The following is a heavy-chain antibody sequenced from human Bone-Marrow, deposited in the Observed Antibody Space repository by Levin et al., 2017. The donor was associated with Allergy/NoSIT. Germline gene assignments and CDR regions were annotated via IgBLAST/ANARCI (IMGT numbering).Heavy chain of an antibody. CDR1: GFSLSGSW. J-gene: IGHJ4*02. CDR3: ARSRGYGIVRTPPFDL. V-gene: IGHV3-15*07. Sequence: SCVASGFSLSGSWMNWVRQAPGKGLEWVGRVKTEADGGATDYAAPVKGRFTISRGDSENTVFLQMNSLKSEDTAVYYCARSRGYGIVRTPPFDLWGQGTLVTVSS. D-gene: IGHD5-18*01. CDR2: VKTEADGGAT.